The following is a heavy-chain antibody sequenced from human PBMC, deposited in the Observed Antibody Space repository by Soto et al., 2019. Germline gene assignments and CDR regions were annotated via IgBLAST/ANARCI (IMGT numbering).Heavy chain of an antibody. V-gene: IGHV4-39*07. CDR2: IYYSGST. CDR3: ARGIAYDFWSGYRSTGYYYYYMDV. J-gene: IGHJ6*03. CDR1: GGSISSSSYY. D-gene: IGHD3-3*01. Sequence: PSETLSLTCTVSGGSISSSSYYWGWIRQPPGKGLEWIGSIYYSGSTNYNPSLKSRVTISVDTSKNQFSLKLSSVTAADTAVYYCARGIAYDFWSGYRSTGYYYYYMDVWGKGTTVTVSS.